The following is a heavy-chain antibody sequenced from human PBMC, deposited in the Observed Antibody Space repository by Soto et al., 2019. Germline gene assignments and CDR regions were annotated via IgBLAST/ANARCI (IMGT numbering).Heavy chain of an antibody. CDR3: AKAAAGTGKPWSFDL. V-gene: IGHV3-23*01. Sequence: EVQLLESGGGLVQPGGSLRLSCAASGFTFSSYAMSWVRQAPGKGLEWVSAISGSGGSTYYADSVKGRFTISRDNSKHQLYLQMNSLRADDTAVYYCAKAAAGTGKPWSFDLWGRGPLVTVSS. D-gene: IGHD6-13*01. J-gene: IGHJ2*01. CDR2: ISGSGGST. CDR1: GFTFSSYA.